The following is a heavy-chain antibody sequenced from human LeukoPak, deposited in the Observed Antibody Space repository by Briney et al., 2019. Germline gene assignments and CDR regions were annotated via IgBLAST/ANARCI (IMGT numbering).Heavy chain of an antibody. V-gene: IGHV3-64*01. Sequence: GGSLRLSCAASGFTFSNYAMHRVRQAPGKGLEYVSAISSNGGSTYYANSVKGRFTISRDNSKNTLYLQMGSLRPEDMAVYYCAILVDYSGSYYDSAFDYWDQGTLVTVSS. CDR3: AILVDYSGSYYDSAFDY. CDR2: ISSNGGST. D-gene: IGHD1-26*01. CDR1: GFTFSNYA. J-gene: IGHJ4*02.